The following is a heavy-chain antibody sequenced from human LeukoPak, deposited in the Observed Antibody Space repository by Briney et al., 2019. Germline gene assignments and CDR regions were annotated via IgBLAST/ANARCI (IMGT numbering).Heavy chain of an antibody. D-gene: IGHD3-16*01. CDR2: MYYSGST. V-gene: IGHV4-59*11. Sequence: SETLSLTCTVSGGSISSHYWSWIRQPPGKGLEWIGYMYYSGSTKYNSSLKSRVTISVDTSKNQFSLKLSSVTAADTAVYYCARGSGDYVWGDYWGQGTLVTVSS. CDR1: GGSISSHY. CDR3: ARGSGDYVWGDY. J-gene: IGHJ4*02.